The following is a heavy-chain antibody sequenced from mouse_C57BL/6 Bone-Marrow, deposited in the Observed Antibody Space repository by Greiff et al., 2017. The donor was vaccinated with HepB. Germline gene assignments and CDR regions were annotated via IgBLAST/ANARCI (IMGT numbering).Heavy chain of an antibody. Sequence: QVQLQQSGAELVRPGTSVKVSCKASGYAFTNYLIEWVQQRPGQGLEWIGVINPGSGGTNYNEKFKGKATLTADKSSSTAYMQLSSLTSEDSAVYFCARWRGYSRDWFAYWGQGTLVTVSA. CDR1: GYAFTNYL. CDR2: INPGSGGT. J-gene: IGHJ3*01. CDR3: ARWRGYSRDWFAY. V-gene: IGHV1-54*01. D-gene: IGHD2-3*01.